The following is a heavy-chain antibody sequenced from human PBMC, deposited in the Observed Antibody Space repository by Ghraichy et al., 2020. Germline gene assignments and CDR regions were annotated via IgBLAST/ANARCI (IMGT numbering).Heavy chain of an antibody. V-gene: IGHV3-30*18. J-gene: IGHJ4*02. CDR3: AKSMGSSSWYSSLDY. Sequence: GESLNISCAASGFTFSSYGMHWVRQAPGKGLEWVAVISYDGSNKYYADSVKGRFTISRDNSKNTLYLQMNSLRAEDTAVYYCAKSMGSSSWYSSLDYWGQGTLVTVSS. D-gene: IGHD6-13*01. CDR2: ISYDGSNK. CDR1: GFTFSSYG.